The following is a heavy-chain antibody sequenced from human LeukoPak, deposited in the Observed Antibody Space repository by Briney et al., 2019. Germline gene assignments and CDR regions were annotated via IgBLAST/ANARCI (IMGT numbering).Heavy chain of an antibody. J-gene: IGHJ4*02. CDR1: GFTFSSYG. D-gene: IGHD3-9*01. CDR3: AKDQTAYDILTPGDY. V-gene: IGHV3-30*02. CDR2: VRYDGSNK. Sequence: PGGSLRLSCAASGFTFSSYGMHWVRQAPGKGLEWVAFVRYDGSNKYYADSVKGRFTISRDNSKNTLYLQMNSLRAEDTAVYCCAKDQTAYDILTPGDYWGQGTLVTVSS.